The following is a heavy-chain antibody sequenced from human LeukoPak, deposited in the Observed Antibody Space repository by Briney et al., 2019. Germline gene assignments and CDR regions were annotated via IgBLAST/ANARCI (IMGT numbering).Heavy chain of an antibody. CDR3: AGYDFWSGYCNY. Sequence: SQTLSLTCTVSGGSISSTSYYWSWIRQPAGKGLEWIVRIYTSGSTNYNPSLKSRVTISVDTSKNQFSLKLSSVTAADTAVYYCAGYDFWSGYCNYWGQGTLVTVSS. V-gene: IGHV4-61*02. D-gene: IGHD3-3*01. CDR2: IYTSGST. J-gene: IGHJ4*02. CDR1: GGSISSTSYY.